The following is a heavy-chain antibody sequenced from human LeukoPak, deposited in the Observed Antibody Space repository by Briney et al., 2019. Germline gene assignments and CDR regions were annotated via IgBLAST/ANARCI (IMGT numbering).Heavy chain of an antibody. D-gene: IGHD5-18*01. CDR3: ARASSVDTAMVTYDYYYGMDV. CDR1: GGTFSSYA. J-gene: IGHJ6*02. Sequence: SVKVSCKASGGTFSSYAISWVRQAPGQGLEWMGGIIPIFGTANYAQKFQGRVTITADESTSTAYMELSSLRSEDTAVYYYARASSVDTAMVTYDYYYGMDVWGQGTTVTVSS. CDR2: IIPIFGTA. V-gene: IGHV1-69*13.